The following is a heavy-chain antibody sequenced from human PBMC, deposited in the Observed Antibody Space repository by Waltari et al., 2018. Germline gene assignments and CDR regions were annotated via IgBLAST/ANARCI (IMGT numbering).Heavy chain of an antibody. Sequence: EVQLVESGGGLVQPGGSLRLSCAASGFTFSNNWRTWVRQAPGKGLGWVGNINQDGSEKYSVESVKGRFTISRDNAKNSLYLQLNSLRADDTAVYYCTRGGDDSSWYWRNWGQGTLVTVSS. CDR2: INQDGSEK. J-gene: IGHJ4*02. CDR3: TRGGDDSSWYWRN. D-gene: IGHD6-13*01. CDR1: GFTFSNNW. V-gene: IGHV3-7*01.